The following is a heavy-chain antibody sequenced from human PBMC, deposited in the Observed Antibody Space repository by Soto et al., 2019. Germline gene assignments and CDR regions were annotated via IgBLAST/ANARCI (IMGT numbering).Heavy chain of an antibody. D-gene: IGHD3-16*01. CDR2: IIGSGGRT. CDR1: GFTFSSYA. Sequence: EVQLLESGGGLVQPGGSLRLSCAASGFTFSSYAMSWVRQAPGKGLEWVSAIIGSGGRTYYADSVKGRFTISRDNCKNTLYLQMNSLRVEDTAVYYCAKDRIMGSTTFWGMDVWGQGTTVTVSS. V-gene: IGHV3-23*01. J-gene: IGHJ6*02. CDR3: AKDRIMGSTTFWGMDV.